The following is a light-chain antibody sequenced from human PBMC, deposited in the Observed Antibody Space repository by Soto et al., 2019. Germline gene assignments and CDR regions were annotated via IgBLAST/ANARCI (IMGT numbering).Light chain of an antibody. CDR3: QQFNVYPLT. V-gene: IGKV1-9*01. CDR1: QGIRDF. CDR2: AAS. J-gene: IGKJ4*01. Sequence: DIQLTQSPSLLSASVGDRVTITCRASQGIRDFLAWYQQKPGKAPKLLIYAASTLQTGVPTRFSGIASGTEFTLIISKLQPADFATYYCQQFNVYPLTFGGGTKVEIK.